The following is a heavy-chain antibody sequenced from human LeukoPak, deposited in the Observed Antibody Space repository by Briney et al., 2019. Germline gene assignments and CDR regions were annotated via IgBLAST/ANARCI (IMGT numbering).Heavy chain of an antibody. J-gene: IGHJ4*02. CDR2: ISRDGTT. CDR1: GFLFNTNW. CDR3: SKKGQNDDYGKPD. D-gene: IGHD4-17*01. V-gene: IGHV3-23*01. Sequence: PGGSLRLSCAGSGFLFNTNWMTWVRQAPGKGLECVSVISRDGTTYYADSVKGRFTISRDNSQNTLSLQMNSLKAEDTAVYYCSKKGQNDDYGKPDWGQGTLVTVSS.